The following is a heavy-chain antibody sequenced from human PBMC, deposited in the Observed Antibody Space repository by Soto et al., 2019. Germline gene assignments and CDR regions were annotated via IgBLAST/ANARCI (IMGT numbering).Heavy chain of an antibody. Sequence: EVLLLESGGGLVQPGGSLRLSCAASGFTFSAYAMNWVRQAPGKGLQWVSSISGDDGRGSAGDTYYADSVRGRFTISRDDSKNTLFLQMNSLRAEDTAIYYCAKDLRDIVLMGRFDYWGQGTLVTVSS. D-gene: IGHD2-8*01. CDR3: AKDLRDIVLMGRFDY. CDR1: GFTFSAYA. V-gene: IGHV3-23*01. CDR2: ISGDDGRGSAGDT. J-gene: IGHJ4*02.